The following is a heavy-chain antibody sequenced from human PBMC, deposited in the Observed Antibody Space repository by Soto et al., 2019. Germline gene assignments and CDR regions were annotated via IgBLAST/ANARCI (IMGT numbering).Heavy chain of an antibody. CDR3: AKGESGSSYPSSAY. CDR1: GFTFTNYA. Sequence: GGSLRLSCAASGFTFTNYAMSWVRQAPGKGLEWVSVISGNGGSTYYADSVKGRFTISRDNSNNTMCLQMNSLRAEDTAVYYCAKGESGSSYPSSAYWGQGTLVTVSS. CDR2: ISGNGGST. V-gene: IGHV3-23*01. D-gene: IGHD2-15*01. J-gene: IGHJ4*02.